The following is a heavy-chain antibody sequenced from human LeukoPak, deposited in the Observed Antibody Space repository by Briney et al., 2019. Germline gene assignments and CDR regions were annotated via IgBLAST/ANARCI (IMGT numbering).Heavy chain of an antibody. V-gene: IGHV3-43D*03. J-gene: IGHJ6*03. CDR1: GFTFDDYA. CDR2: ISWDGGST. D-gene: IGHD3-10*01. Sequence: GGSLRLSGAASGFTFDDYAMHWVRQAPGKGLEWASLISWDGGSTYYADSVKGQFTISRDNSKNSLYLQMNSLRAEDTALYYCAKVGTPYYYGSGSYYTGGYMDVWGKGTTVTVSS. CDR3: AKVGTPYYYGSGSYYTGGYMDV.